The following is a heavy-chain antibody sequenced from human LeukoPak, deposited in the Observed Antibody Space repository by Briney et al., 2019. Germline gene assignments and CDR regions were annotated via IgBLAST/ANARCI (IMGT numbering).Heavy chain of an antibody. CDR2: IWYDGSNK. Sequence: PGGSLRLSCRASGFTFGDHAMSWVRQAPGKGLEWVAVIWYDGSNKYYADSVEGRFTISRDNSKNTLYLQMNSLRAEDTAVYYCARGTIRDFDYWGQGTLVTVSS. CDR3: ARGTIRDFDY. J-gene: IGHJ4*02. CDR1: GFTFGDHA. V-gene: IGHV3-33*01. D-gene: IGHD1-1*01.